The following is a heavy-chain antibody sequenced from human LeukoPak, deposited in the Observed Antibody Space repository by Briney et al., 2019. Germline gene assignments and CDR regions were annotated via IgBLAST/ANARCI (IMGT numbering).Heavy chain of an antibody. D-gene: IGHD3-22*01. Sequence: GGSLRLSCAASGFTFSSYAMSWGRQAPGKGLEGVSAISGSGGSTYYADSVKGRFTISRDNSKNTLYLQMNSLRAEDTAVYYCARAPVLQYYYDSSGYRAGAFDIWGQGTMVTVSS. J-gene: IGHJ3*02. CDR1: GFTFSSYA. CDR3: ARAPVLQYYYDSSGYRAGAFDI. V-gene: IGHV3-23*01. CDR2: ISGSGGST.